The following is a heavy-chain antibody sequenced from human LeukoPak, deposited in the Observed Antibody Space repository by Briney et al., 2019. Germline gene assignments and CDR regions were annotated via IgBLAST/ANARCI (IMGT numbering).Heavy chain of an antibody. J-gene: IGHJ4*02. CDR2: IYPGSSDT. Sequence: GESLKISCKGSGYTFTNHFIAWARQMPGKGLEWMGVIYPGSSDTRYSPSCQGQVTISADKSISTAYLQWSSLKASDTAMYYCARQGGGSSYDYSSYSGEGALVTVSS. CDR1: GYTFTNHF. D-gene: IGHD5-12*01. CDR3: ARQGGGSSYDYSSY. V-gene: IGHV5-51*01.